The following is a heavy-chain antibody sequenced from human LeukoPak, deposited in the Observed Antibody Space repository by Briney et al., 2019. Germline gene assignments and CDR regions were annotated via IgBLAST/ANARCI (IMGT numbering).Heavy chain of an antibody. Sequence: GGSLRLSCAASGFTFSTYWMGWVRQAPGKGLEWVAKIKPDGSEKDHVDSVKGRFTISRDNAKNSLYLQLNSLRAEDTAVYYCARSRFYFWSQGTLVTVSS. CDR3: ARSRFYF. CDR2: IKPDGSEK. V-gene: IGHV3-7*01. J-gene: IGHJ5*01. CDR1: GFTFSTYW.